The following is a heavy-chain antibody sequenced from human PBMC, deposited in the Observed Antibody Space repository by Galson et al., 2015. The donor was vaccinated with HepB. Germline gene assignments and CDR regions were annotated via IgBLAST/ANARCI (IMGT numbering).Heavy chain of an antibody. CDR3: ARGHLKLGPFDY. CDR1: GGTFNTHA. J-gene: IGHJ4*02. D-gene: IGHD3-16*01. CDR2: IIPILGTT. V-gene: IGHV1-69*13. Sequence: SVKVSCKASGGTFNTHAINWVRQAPGQGLEWMGWIIPILGTTMYAPKFQDRVTISADDSASTAYMELPALTSDDTAIYYCARGHLKLGPFDYWGQGTLVTVSS.